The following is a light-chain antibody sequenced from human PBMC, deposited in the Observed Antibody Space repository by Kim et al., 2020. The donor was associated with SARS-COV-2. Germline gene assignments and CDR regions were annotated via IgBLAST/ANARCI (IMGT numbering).Light chain of an antibody. Sequence: QSALTQPASASGSPGQSITISCTGTSSDVGGYNYVSWYQQHPGTAPKLMICDVSKRPSGVSNRFSGSKSGNTASLTISGLQAEDEADYYCSSYTSRSTLGVFGTGTKVTVL. V-gene: IGLV2-14*03. CDR3: SSYTSRSTLGV. CDR2: DVS. CDR1: SSDVGGYNY. J-gene: IGLJ1*01.